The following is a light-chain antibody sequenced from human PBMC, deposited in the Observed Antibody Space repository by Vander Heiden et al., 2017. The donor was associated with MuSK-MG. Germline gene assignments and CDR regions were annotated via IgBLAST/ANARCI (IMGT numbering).Light chain of an antibody. CDR2: DAS. J-gene: IGKJ1*01. CDR3: QQYYTYSQT. CDR1: QSITSW. V-gene: IGKV1-5*01. Sequence: DIQMTQSPSTLPASVGDRLTITCRASQSITSWSAWYQQKPGKAPKLLIYDASSFVSPVPSTHRGSASVTEFTLTIIILHPHHFATSYCQQYYTYSQTFGQWTKVELK.